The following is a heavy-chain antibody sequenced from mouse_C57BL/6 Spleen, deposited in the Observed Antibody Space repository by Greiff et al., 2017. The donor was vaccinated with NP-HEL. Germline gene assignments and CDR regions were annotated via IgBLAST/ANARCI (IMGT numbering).Heavy chain of an antibody. D-gene: IGHD2-1*01. CDR2: IDPSDSYT. V-gene: IGHV1-69*01. CDR3: ARSTDYAMDY. J-gene: IGHJ4*01. Sequence: QVQLQQPGAELVMPGASVKLSCKASGYTFTSYWMHCVKQRPGQGLEWIGEIDPSDSYTNYTQKFKGKSTLTVDKSSSTAYMQLSSLTSEDSAVYYCARSTDYAMDYWGQGTSVTVSS. CDR1: GYTFTSYW.